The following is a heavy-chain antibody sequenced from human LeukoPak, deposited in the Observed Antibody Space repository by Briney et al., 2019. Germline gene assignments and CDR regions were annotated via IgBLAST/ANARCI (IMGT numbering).Heavy chain of an antibody. Sequence: KPGGSLRLSCAASGFTFSDYYMSWIRQAPGKGLEWISYISSSSSYTNYADSVKGRSTISRDNGKNSLYLQMNSLRAEDTAVYYCARVQQLALFDSWGQGTLVTVSS. D-gene: IGHD6-13*01. CDR3: ARVQQLALFDS. CDR2: ISSSSSYT. CDR1: GFTFSDYY. V-gene: IGHV3-11*06. J-gene: IGHJ4*02.